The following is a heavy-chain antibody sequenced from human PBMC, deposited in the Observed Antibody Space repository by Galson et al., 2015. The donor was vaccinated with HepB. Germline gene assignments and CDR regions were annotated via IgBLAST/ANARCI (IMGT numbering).Heavy chain of an antibody. D-gene: IGHD3-16*01. CDR3: ARVGGGYGTFEYYLDY. J-gene: IGHJ4*02. Sequence: SLRLSCAASGFTFSSYGMHWVRQAPGKGLEWVAVIWHDGRNEKYADSVKGRFTMSRDNPKNRLYLQMNSLRVEDTAVYYCARVGGGYGTFEYYLDYWSQGTLVTVSS. CDR1: GFTFSSYG. V-gene: IGHV3-33*01. CDR2: IWHDGRNE.